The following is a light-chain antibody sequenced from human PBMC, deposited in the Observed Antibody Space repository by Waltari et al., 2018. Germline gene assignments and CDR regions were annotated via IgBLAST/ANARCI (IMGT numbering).Light chain of an antibody. CDR3: QQYNRWPPIT. V-gene: IGKV3-15*01. CDR1: QSIATN. J-gene: IGKJ5*01. Sequence: EVVMTQSPDTLSVSPGGRATLSCRASQSIATNLAWYQQRRGQAPRLLIFDASTRATSISGRVSGSGSGTEFTLTISSLQSDDSAVYYCQQYNRWPPITFGQGTRLEIK. CDR2: DAS.